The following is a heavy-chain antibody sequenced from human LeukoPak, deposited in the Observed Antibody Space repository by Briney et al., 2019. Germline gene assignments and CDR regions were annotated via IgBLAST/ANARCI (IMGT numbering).Heavy chain of an antibody. V-gene: IGHV5-51*01. D-gene: IGHD6-19*01. J-gene: IGHJ5*02. Sequence: GESLKISCKGSGYSFTSYWIGWVRQMPGKGQEWMGIIYPGDSDTRYSPSFQGQVTISADKSISTAYLQWSSLKASDTAMYYCARVQWLVSPHARPVFDPWGQGTLVTVSS. CDR3: ARVQWLVSPHARPVFDP. CDR2: IYPGDSDT. CDR1: GYSFTSYW.